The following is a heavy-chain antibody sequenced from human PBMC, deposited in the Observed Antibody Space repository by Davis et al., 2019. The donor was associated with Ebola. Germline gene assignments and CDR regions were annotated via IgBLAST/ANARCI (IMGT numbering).Heavy chain of an antibody. D-gene: IGHD4-17*01. J-gene: IGHJ4*02. CDR3: ARTPYGDYYFDY. V-gene: IGHV4-34*01. CDR2: INHSGST. Sequence: PSETLSLTCAVYGGSFSGYNWSWIRQARGKGLEWIGEINHSGSTNYNPSLKSRVTISVDTSKNQFSLKLSSVTAADTAVYYCARTPYGDYYFDYWGQGTLVTVSS. CDR1: GGSFSGYN.